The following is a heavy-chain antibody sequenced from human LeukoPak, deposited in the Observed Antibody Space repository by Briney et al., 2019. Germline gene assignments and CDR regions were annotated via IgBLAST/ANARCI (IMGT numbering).Heavy chain of an antibody. V-gene: IGHV4-30-4*08. D-gene: IGHD3-10*01. CDR2: IFYSGSA. CDR1: GGSISGGDYY. Sequence: SETLSLTCSVSGGSISGGDYYWSWIRQAPGKGLEWIAYIFYSGSAYYNPSLQSRVTISVDTSKNQFSLKLTSVTAADTAVYYCARVDWFGAGSYYFNYWGQGTLVTVSS. J-gene: IGHJ4*02. CDR3: ARVDWFGAGSYYFNY.